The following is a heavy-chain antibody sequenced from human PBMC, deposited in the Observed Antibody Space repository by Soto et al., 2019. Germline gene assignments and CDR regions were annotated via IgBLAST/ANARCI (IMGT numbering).Heavy chain of an antibody. CDR3: AGVPSGTTSPFDY. D-gene: IGHD1-7*01. Sequence: ASVKVSCKASGYTFTSYYMHWVRQAPGQGLEWMGIINPSGGSTSYAQKFQGRVTMTRDTSTSTVYMELSSLRSEDTAVDYCAGVPSGTTSPFDYGSQGTLVPVSS. V-gene: IGHV1-46*01. CDR1: GYTFTSYY. J-gene: IGHJ4*02. CDR2: INPSGGST.